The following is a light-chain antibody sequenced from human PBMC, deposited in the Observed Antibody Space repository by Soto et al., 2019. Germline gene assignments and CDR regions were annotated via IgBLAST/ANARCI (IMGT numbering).Light chain of an antibody. J-gene: IGLJ3*02. CDR3: AAWDDSLSGWV. CDR1: SSNIGSNY. V-gene: IGLV1-47*01. Sequence: QSVLTQPPSASGTPGQRVTISCSGNSSNIGSNYVYWYQQLPGTAPKLLIYSSNQRPSGVPDRFSGSKSGTSASLAISGLRSEDEADYHCAAWDDSLSGWVFGGGTQVTVL. CDR2: SSN.